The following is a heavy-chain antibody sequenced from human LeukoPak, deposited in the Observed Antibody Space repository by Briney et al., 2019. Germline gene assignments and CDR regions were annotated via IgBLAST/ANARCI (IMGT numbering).Heavy chain of an antibody. D-gene: IGHD1-26*01. CDR3: ARGRGPRETPYYFDY. J-gene: IGHJ4*02. CDR2: IKQDGSEK. V-gene: IGHV3-7*01. CDR1: GFTFSNYL. Sequence: GGSLRLSCAASGFTFSNYLMSWVRQAPGKGLEWVVNIKQDGSEKFYVDSVKGRFTISRDNSKNTLYLQMNSLRADDTAVYYCARGRGPRETPYYFDYWGQGTLVTVSS.